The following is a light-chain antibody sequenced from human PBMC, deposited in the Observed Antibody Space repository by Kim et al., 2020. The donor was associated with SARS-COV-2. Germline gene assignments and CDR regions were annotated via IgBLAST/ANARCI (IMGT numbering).Light chain of an antibody. CDR3: QSYADFNWV. Sequence: GKTVTISCKRKIGNIASKYVKWYQQRPGSSPTRVILEDNQRPSGFPDRFSGSIDTSSNSASLTLSGLSIEDEADYYGQSYADFNWVFGGGTKLTVL. J-gene: IGLJ3*02. CDR1: IGNIASKY. CDR2: EDN. V-gene: IGLV6-57*01.